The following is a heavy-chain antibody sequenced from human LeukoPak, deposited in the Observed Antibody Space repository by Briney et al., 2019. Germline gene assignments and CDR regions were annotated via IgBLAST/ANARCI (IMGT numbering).Heavy chain of an antibody. Sequence: GGSLRLSCAASGFTFSNAWVSWVRQAPGKGLEWVSLIYSGGNIYYADSVKGRFTISRDGSKNTLYLQMNSLRAEDTAVYYCARDPGAAAGNLWSWGQGTLVTVSS. V-gene: IGHV3-66*01. J-gene: IGHJ5*02. CDR1: GFTFSNAW. CDR3: ARDPGAAAGNLWS. D-gene: IGHD6-13*01. CDR2: IYSGGNI.